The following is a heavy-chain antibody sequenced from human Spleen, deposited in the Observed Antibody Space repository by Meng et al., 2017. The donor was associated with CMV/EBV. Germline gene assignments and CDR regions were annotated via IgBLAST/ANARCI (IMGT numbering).Heavy chain of an antibody. V-gene: IGHV1-24*01. D-gene: IGHD3-9*01. Sequence: ASVKVSCKVSGYTLTELSMHWVRQAPGKGLEWMGGFDPEDGETIYAQKVEGRVSMTTDTSTSTAYMELRSLRSDDTAAYYCARVLLIFWRGDRSVDGVDVWGQGTTVTVSS. J-gene: IGHJ6*02. CDR1: GYTLTELS. CDR2: FDPEDGET. CDR3: ARVLLIFWRGDRSVDGVDV.